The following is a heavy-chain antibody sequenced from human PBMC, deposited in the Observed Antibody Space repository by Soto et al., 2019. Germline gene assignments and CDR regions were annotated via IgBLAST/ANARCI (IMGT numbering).Heavy chain of an antibody. CDR3: ARELLAQYYFDY. Sequence: GASVKGSCKASGYTFTSYYMHWVRQAPGQGLEWMGIINPSGGSTSYAQKFQGRVTMTRDTSTSTVYMELSSLRSEDTAVYYCARELLAQYYFDYWGQGTLVTGSS. D-gene: IGHD6-19*01. CDR1: GYTFTSYY. J-gene: IGHJ4*02. V-gene: IGHV1-46*01. CDR2: INPSGGST.